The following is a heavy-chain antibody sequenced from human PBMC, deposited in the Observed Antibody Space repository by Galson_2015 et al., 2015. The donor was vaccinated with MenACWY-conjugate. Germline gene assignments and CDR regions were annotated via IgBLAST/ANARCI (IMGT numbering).Heavy chain of an antibody. D-gene: IGHD2-15*01. CDR1: GFTFSSYC. J-gene: IGHJ6*02. CDR2: ISGASDTI. CDR3: ARRVAFHGVDV. Sequence: SLRLSCAASGFTFSSYCMNWVRQAPGKGLVWLSYISGASDTIYYADSVKGRFTISRDNAKNSLYLQTNSLRAEDTAVYYCARRVAFHGVDVWGQVTVVAVSS. V-gene: IGHV3-48*04.